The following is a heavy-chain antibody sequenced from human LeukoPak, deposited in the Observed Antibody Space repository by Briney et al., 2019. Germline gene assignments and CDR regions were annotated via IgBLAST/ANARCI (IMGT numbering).Heavy chain of an antibody. Sequence: PSETLSLTCTVSGGSISSSSYYWGWIRQPPGKGLEWIGSIYYSGSTYYNPSLKSRVTISVDTSKNQFSLKLSSVTAADTAVYYCARGRDSFCTGGSCSGPLFDYWGQGTLVTVSS. J-gene: IGHJ4*02. V-gene: IGHV4-39*07. CDR2: IYYSGST. CDR3: ARGRDSFCTGGSCSGPLFDY. CDR1: GGSISSSSYY. D-gene: IGHD2-15*01.